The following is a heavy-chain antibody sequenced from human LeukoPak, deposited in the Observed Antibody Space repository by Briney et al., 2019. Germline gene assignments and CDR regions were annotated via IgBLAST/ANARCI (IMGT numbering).Heavy chain of an antibody. CDR3: ARTPTANIVLVKADFSEV. D-gene: IGHD2-8*02. CDR2: ISAHNGNT. V-gene: IGHV1-18*04. CDR1: GYTFTNYG. Sequence: GASVKVSCKASGYTFTNYGLGWVRQAPGQGLEWMGWISAHNGNTNYAQNFQDRVTMTTDTSTTTTYMELRSLRSDNTAMYYCARTPTANIVLVKADFSEVWGQGTLVTVSS. J-gene: IGHJ4*02.